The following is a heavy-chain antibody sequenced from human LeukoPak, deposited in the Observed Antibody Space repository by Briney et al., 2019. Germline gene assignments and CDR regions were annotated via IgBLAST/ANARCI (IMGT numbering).Heavy chain of an antibody. V-gene: IGHV1-8*01. CDR1: GYTFTSYD. D-gene: IGHD3-22*01. J-gene: IGHJ6*03. Sequence: ASVKVSCKASGYTFTSYDINWVRQATGQGLEWMGWMNPNSGNTGYAQKFQGRVTMTRNTSISTAYMELSSLRSEDTAVYYCARGGGYYYDSSGYYWGIHSAHGYYYMDVWGKGTTVTVSS. CDR3: ARGGGYYYDSSGYYWGIHSAHGYYYMDV. CDR2: MNPNSGNT.